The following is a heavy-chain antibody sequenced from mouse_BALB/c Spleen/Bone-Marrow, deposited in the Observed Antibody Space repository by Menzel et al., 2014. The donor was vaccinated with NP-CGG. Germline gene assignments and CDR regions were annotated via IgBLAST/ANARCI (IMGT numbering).Heavy chain of an antibody. V-gene: IGHV5-12*02. Sequence: EVQVVESGGGLVQPGGSLKLSCATSGFTFSDYYMYWVRQTPEKRLEWVAYITKGGGSTYYPDIVKGRFTISRDNAKNTQYLQMSRLKSEDTAMYYCARQLAYAMDYWGQGTSVTISS. CDR2: ITKGGGST. D-gene: IGHD4-1*01. CDR1: GFTFSDYY. CDR3: ARQLAYAMDY. J-gene: IGHJ4*01.